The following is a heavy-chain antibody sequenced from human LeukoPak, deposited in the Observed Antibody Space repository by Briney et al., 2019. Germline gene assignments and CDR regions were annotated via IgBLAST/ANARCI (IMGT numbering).Heavy chain of an antibody. CDR3: ARYSYCSSTSCYNHYYYYYMDV. CDR1: GGSISSGSYY. Sequence: SQTLSLTCTVSGGSISSGSYYWSWIRQPAGKGLEWIGRIYTSGRTNYNPSLKSRVTISVDTSKNQFSLKLSSVTAADTAVYYCARYSYCSSTSCYNHYYYYYMDVWGKGTTVTVSS. CDR2: IYTSGRT. J-gene: IGHJ6*03. D-gene: IGHD2-2*02. V-gene: IGHV4-61*02.